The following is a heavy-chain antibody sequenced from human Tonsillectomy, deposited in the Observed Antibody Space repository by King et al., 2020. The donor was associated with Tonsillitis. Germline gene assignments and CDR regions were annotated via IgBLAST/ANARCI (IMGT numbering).Heavy chain of an antibody. D-gene: IGHD2-2*01. CDR3: RRYPSSTCLHY. CDR1: GFTFSSYW. CDR2: IKQDGSEK. Sequence: EVQLVESGGGLVQPGGSLRVSCAASGFTFSSYWMSWVRQAPGKGLEWVANIKQDGSEKYYVDSVKGRFTISRDNTKNSLFLQMNSLRAEEPAGYYCRRYPSSTCLHYWVQRTLVTDSS. V-gene: IGHV3-7*03. J-gene: IGHJ4*02.